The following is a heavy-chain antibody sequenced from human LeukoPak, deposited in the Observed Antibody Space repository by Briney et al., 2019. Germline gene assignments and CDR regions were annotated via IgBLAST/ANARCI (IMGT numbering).Heavy chain of an antibody. V-gene: IGHV4-59*01. Sequence: SETLSLTCTVSGGSISSYYWSWIRQPPGKGLEWIGYIYYSGSTNYNPSLKSRVTISVDTSKNQFSLKLSSVTAADTAVYHCARWGQGYCSGGSCYRNWFDPWGQGTLVTVSS. J-gene: IGHJ5*02. CDR3: ARWGQGYCSGGSCYRNWFDP. CDR2: IYYSGST. D-gene: IGHD2-15*01. CDR1: GGSISSYY.